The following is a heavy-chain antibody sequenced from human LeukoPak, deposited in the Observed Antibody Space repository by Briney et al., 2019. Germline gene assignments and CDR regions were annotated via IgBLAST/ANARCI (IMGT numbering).Heavy chain of an antibody. CDR2: INPNSGGT. V-gene: IGHV1-2*02. Sequence: GASVKVSCKASGYTFTGYYMHWVRQAPGQGLEWMGWINPNSGGTNYAQKFQGRVTMTRDTSISTAYMELSRLRSEDTAVYYCAARDGYNQYYFDYWGQGTLVTVSS. CDR3: AARDGYNQYYFDY. CDR1: GYTFTGYY. J-gene: IGHJ4*02. D-gene: IGHD5-24*01.